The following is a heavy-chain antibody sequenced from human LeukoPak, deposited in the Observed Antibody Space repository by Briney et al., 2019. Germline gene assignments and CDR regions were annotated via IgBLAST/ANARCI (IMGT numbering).Heavy chain of an antibody. J-gene: IGHJ4*02. CDR1: GGSISTYY. D-gene: IGHD6-13*01. Sequence: SETLSLTCTVSGGSISTYYWSWVRQPAGKGLEWIGHIYSSGSTNYNPSLKSRVTMSVDTSKNQFSLKLRSVTAADTAVYYCARGGSSWTSHEYWGQGTLVTVSS. V-gene: IGHV4-4*07. CDR3: ARGGSSWTSHEY. CDR2: IYSSGST.